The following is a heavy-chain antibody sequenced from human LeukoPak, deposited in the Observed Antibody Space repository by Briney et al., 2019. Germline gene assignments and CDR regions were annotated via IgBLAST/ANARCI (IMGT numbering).Heavy chain of an antibody. CDR3: ARHVFRASYGSGSYYTHNWFDP. CDR1: GGSISSSSHY. CDR2: IYYSGST. J-gene: IGHJ5*02. D-gene: IGHD3-10*01. V-gene: IGHV4-39*01. Sequence: PSETLSLTCTVSGGSISSSSHYWGWIRQPPGKGLEWIGSIYYSGSTYYNPSLKSRVTISVDTSKNQFSLKLSSVTAADTAVYYCARHVFRASYGSGSYYTHNWFDPWGQGTLVTVSS.